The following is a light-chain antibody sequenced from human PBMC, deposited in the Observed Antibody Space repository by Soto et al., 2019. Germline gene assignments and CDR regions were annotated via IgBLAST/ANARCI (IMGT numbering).Light chain of an antibody. V-gene: IGKV3-11*01. CDR3: QQRSNWPWT. Sequence: EIVLTQSPATLSLSPGERATLSCRASQSVTTFLAWYQQKPGQAPRLLISDASDRATGIPARFSGSGSGTAFPLTISSLESEDFAVYYCQQRSNWPWTFGQGTKVEI. CDR1: QSVTTF. CDR2: DAS. J-gene: IGKJ1*01.